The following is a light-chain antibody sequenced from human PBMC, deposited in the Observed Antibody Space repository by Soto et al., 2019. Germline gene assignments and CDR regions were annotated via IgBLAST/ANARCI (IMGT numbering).Light chain of an antibody. CDR2: DVS. CDR1: SSDVGGYNY. J-gene: IGLJ1*01. CDR3: SSYTSSSTSVV. V-gene: IGLV2-14*01. Sequence: LTQPASVSGSPGQSITISCTGTSSDVGGYNYVSWYQQHPGKAPKLMIYDVSNRPSGVSNRFSGSKSGNTASLTISGLQAEDEADYYCSSYTSSSTSVVFGTGTKVTVL.